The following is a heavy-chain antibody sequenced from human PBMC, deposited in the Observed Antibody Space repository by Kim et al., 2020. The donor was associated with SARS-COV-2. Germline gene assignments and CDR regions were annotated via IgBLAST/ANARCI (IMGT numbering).Heavy chain of an antibody. V-gene: IGHV1-69*13. J-gene: IGHJ4*01. CDR1: GGTFNSYA. CDR3: ARGPFDSDRSGYYLGYYFD. CDR2: IIPIVDTA. Sequence: SVKVSCKASGGTFNSYAISWVRQAPGQGLEWMGGIIPIVDTANYAQKFQGRVSITADESTTTVYMDLSSLKYEDTAVHYCARGPFDSDRSGYYLGYYFD. D-gene: IGHD3-22*01.